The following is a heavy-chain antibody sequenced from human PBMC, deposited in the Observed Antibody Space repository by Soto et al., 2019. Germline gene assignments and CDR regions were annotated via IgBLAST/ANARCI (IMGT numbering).Heavy chain of an antibody. CDR3: AREVPYGYSRFDY. V-gene: IGHV1-3*01. J-gene: IGHJ4*02. CDR2: VNAGNDNT. CDR1: GYTFTNNV. Sequence: EASVKVSCKTSGYTFTNNVIHWVRQAPGQRLEWIGWVNAGNDNTKWSREFQGRLTLTKDTSATTAYMELSSLTPEDTAIYFCAREVPYGYSRFDYWGQGTLVTVSS. D-gene: IGHD5-18*01.